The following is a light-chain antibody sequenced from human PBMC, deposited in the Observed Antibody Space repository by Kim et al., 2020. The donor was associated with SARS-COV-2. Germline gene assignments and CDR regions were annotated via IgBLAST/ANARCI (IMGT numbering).Light chain of an antibody. J-gene: IGLJ3*02. V-gene: IGLV3-19*01. Sequence: ALGQTARITWRGDSLSRCYASWYQQKPGQAPVLVIYSTNSRPSGIPDRLSGASSGATASLSITGAEAADEADYFCNSRDSSGTHWVFGGGTKLTVL. CDR2: STN. CDR3: NSRDSSGTHWV. CDR1: SLSRCY.